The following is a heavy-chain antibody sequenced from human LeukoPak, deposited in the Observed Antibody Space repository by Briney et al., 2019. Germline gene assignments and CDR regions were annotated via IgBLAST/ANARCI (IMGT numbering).Heavy chain of an antibody. Sequence: ASVKVSYKASGYTFTGYYMHWVRQAPGQGLEWMGWINPNSGGTNYAQKFQGRVTMTRDTSISTAYMELSRLRSDDTAVYYCARVVSGYSSSWYKEKGYYFDYWGQGTLVTVSS. V-gene: IGHV1-2*02. D-gene: IGHD6-13*01. CDR1: GYTFTGYY. CDR3: ARVVSGYSSSWYKEKGYYFDY. CDR2: INPNSGGT. J-gene: IGHJ4*02.